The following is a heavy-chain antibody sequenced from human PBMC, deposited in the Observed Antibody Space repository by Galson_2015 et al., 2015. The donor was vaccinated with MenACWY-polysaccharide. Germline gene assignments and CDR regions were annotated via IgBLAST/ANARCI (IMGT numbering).Heavy chain of an antibody. Sequence: SLRLSCAASGFTFSSYWMTWVRQAPGKGLEWVSYISKTGDSIYYADSARGRFTIFRDNARNSLFLQMNSLDAEDTAIYYCARGHYGLDVWGQGTTVTVSS. CDR1: GFTFSSYW. J-gene: IGHJ6*02. V-gene: IGHV3-48*03. CDR3: ARGHYGLDV. CDR2: ISKTGDSI.